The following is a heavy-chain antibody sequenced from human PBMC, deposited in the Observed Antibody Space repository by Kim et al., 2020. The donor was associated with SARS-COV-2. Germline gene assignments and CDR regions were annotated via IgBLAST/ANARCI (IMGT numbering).Heavy chain of an antibody. D-gene: IGHD2-15*01. V-gene: IGHV4-34*01. Sequence: SETLSLTCAVYGGSFSGYYWSWIRQPPGKGLEWIGEINHSGSTNYNPSLKSRVTISVDTSKNQFSLKLSSVTAADTAVYYCARGLFRCRGWFDPWGQGTLVTVSS. CDR2: INHSGST. J-gene: IGHJ5*02. CDR1: GGSFSGYY. CDR3: ARGLFRCRGWFDP.